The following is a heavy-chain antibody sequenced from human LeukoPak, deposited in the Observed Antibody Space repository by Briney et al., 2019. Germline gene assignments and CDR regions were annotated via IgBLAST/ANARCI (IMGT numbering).Heavy chain of an antibody. CDR3: ARDSDYYGSGSYYIPNWFDP. J-gene: IGHJ5*02. V-gene: IGHV3-20*04. D-gene: IGHD3-10*01. CDR2: INWNGGST. Sequence: AGGSLRLSCAASGFTFDDYGMSWVRQAPGKGPEWVSGINWNGGSTGYADSVKGRFTISRDNAKNSLYLQMNSLRAEDTALYYCARDSDYYGSGSYYIPNWFDPWGQGTLVTVSS. CDR1: GFTFDDYG.